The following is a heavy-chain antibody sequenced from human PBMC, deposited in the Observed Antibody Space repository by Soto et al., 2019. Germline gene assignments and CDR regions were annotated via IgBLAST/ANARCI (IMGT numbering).Heavy chain of an antibody. CDR3: EKISSTDALDI. D-gene: IGHD3-10*01. CDR2: IYYNGST. Sequence: SETLSLTCTVSGGSISSGGYYWSWIRQHPGKGLEGMGYIYYNGSTYYNPSLKSRVTISVDTSKAQFSLKLSSVTAADTAVYYCEKISSTDALDIWGQGTMVTV. J-gene: IGHJ3*02. V-gene: IGHV4-31*03. CDR1: GGSISSGGYY.